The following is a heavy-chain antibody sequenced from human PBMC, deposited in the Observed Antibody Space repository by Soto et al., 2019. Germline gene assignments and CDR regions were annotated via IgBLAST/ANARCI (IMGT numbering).Heavy chain of an antibody. Sequence: QVQLVESGGGVVQPGRSLRLSCAASGFTFSSYAMHWVRQAPGKGLEWVAVISYDGSNKYYADSVKGRFTISRDNSKNTLYLQMNRLRAEDTAVYYCAREKGPRRYYYYYGMDVW. J-gene: IGHJ6*01. CDR1: GFTFSSYA. V-gene: IGHV3-30-3*01. CDR3: AREKGPRRYYYYYGMDV. CDR2: ISYDGSNK.